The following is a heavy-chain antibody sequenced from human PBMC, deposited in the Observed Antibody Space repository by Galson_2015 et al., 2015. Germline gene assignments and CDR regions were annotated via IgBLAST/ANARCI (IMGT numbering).Heavy chain of an antibody. V-gene: IGHV3-11*06. Sequence: SLRLSCAASGFTFSDYYMSWIRQAPGKGLEWVSYISSSSSYTNYADSVKGRFTISRDNAKNSLYLQMNSLRAEDTAVYYCARDWDIVVVPAAMARDYYYGMDVWGQGTTVTVSS. CDR3: ARDWDIVVVPAAMARDYYYGMDV. J-gene: IGHJ6*02. CDR1: GFTFSDYY. D-gene: IGHD2-2*01. CDR2: ISSSSSYT.